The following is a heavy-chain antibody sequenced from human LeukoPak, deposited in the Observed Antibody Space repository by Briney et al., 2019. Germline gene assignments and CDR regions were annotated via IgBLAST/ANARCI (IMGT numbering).Heavy chain of an antibody. Sequence: SETLPLTCTVSGGSINTYLWSWIRQPPGKGLEWIGYISSGGSTNYNPSLKSRVTISVDTSKNQFSLKLSSVTAADTAVYYCARGSAYYNYWGQGTLVPVSS. CDR1: GGSINTYL. V-gene: IGHV4-59*01. D-gene: IGHD3-3*01. CDR3: ARGSAYYNY. J-gene: IGHJ4*02. CDR2: ISSGGST.